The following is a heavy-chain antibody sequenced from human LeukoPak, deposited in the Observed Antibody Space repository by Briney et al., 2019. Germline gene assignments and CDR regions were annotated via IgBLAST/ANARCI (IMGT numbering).Heavy chain of an antibody. V-gene: IGHV4-59*01. Sequence: SETLSLTSTLSGRSITSFYRSWIRQPPRKGLEWIGYTHYSGSTNYNPYLKSRVTISVDTSKNQFSVKLNSVSATDTAVYYCARGGAYCGGDCSNYGMDVWGQGTTVTVSS. CDR3: ARGGAYCGGDCSNYGMDV. D-gene: IGHD2-21*02. J-gene: IGHJ6*02. CDR2: THYSGST. CDR1: GRSITSFY.